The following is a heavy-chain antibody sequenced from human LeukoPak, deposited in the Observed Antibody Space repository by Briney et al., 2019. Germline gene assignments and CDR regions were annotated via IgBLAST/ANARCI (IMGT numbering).Heavy chain of an antibody. Sequence: GGSLRLSCAASGVTFSSYSMNWVRQAPGKGLEWVSYISSSSSTEYYADSVKGRFTISRDNAKNSLYLQMDSLRAADTAVYYCTVSFDFWGQGTLVTVSS. CDR3: TVSFDF. V-gene: IGHV3-48*04. CDR2: ISSSSSTE. J-gene: IGHJ4*02. D-gene: IGHD5/OR15-5a*01. CDR1: GVTFSSYS.